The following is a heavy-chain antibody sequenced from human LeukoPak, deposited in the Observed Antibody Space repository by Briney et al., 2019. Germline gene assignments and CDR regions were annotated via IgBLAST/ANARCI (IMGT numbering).Heavy chain of an antibody. CDR2: ISGGGDST. CDR3: AKDTRYYDSSGYSEFFDY. J-gene: IGHJ4*02. Sequence: GGSLRLSCAASGFTFSSYAMSWVRQAPGKGLEGVSTISGGGDSTYYADSVKGRFTISRDNSKNTLYLQMNSLRAEDTAVYYCAKDTRYYDSSGYSEFFDYWGQGTPVTVSS. CDR1: GFTFSSYA. V-gene: IGHV3-23*01. D-gene: IGHD3-22*01.